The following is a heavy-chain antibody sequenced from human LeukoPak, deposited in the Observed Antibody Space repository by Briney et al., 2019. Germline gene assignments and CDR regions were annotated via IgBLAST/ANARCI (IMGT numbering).Heavy chain of an antibody. CDR3: ARDWNCGGPDCEYYFDY. V-gene: IGHV3-23*01. Sequence: GGSLRLSCAASGFTFSSYAMSWVRQAPGKGLEWVSAISGSGGSTYYADSVKGRFTISRDNSKNTLYLQMNSLRAEDTAVYYCARDWNCGGPDCEYYFDYWGQGTLVTVSS. J-gene: IGHJ4*02. D-gene: IGHD2-21*01. CDR2: ISGSGGST. CDR1: GFTFSSYA.